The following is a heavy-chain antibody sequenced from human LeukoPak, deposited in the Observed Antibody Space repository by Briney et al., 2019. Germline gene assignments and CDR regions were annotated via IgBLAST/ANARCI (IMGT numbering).Heavy chain of an antibody. Sequence: PGGSLRLSCAASGFTVSSNEMSWVRQAPGKGLEWVSSISGGSTYYADSRKGRFTISRDNSKNTLHLQMNSLRAEDTAVYYCAKVAAAGANWFDPWGQGTLVTVSS. D-gene: IGHD6-13*01. CDR3: AKVAAAGANWFDP. J-gene: IGHJ5*02. CDR1: GFTVSSNE. V-gene: IGHV3-38-3*01. CDR2: ISGGST.